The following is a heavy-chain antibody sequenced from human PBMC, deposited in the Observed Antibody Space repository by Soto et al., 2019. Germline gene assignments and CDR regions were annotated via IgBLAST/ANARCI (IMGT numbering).Heavy chain of an antibody. J-gene: IGHJ4*02. V-gene: IGHV5-51*01. Sequence: GESLKISCKGSGYTFTSYWIAWVRQMPGKGLEWMGIIYPGDSDTRYSPSLQGQVTISADKSISTAYLQWSSLKASDTAMYYCARLPRYSSDWSFDYWGRGTLVTVSS. D-gene: IGHD6-19*01. CDR3: ARLPRYSSDWSFDY. CDR1: GYTFTSYW. CDR2: IYPGDSDT.